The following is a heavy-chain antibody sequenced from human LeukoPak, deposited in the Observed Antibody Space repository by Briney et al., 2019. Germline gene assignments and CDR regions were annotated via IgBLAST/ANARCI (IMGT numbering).Heavy chain of an antibody. J-gene: IGHJ5*02. V-gene: IGHV4-34*01. CDR1: GGSFSGYY. Sequence: SETLSLTCAVYGGSFSGYYWSWIRQPPGKGLEWIGEINHSGSTNYNPSLKSRVTISVDTSKNQFSLKLSSVTAADTAVYYCARQLYVFMANWFDPWGQGTLVTVSS. CDR2: INHSGST. CDR3: ARQLYVFMANWFDP. D-gene: IGHD3-16*01.